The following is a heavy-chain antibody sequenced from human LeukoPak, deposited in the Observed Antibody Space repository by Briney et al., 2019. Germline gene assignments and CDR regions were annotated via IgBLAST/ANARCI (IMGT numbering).Heavy chain of an antibody. V-gene: IGHV5-51*01. CDR1: GYSFTSYW. D-gene: IGHD3-9*01. CDR3: ARQKTRERYFDWLFQFDP. CDR2: IYPGDSDT. J-gene: IGHJ5*02. Sequence: GESLKISCKGSGYSFTSYWIGWVRQMPGKGLEWMGIIYPGDSDTRYSPSFQGQVTISADKSTSTAYLQWSSLKASDTAMYYCARQKTRERYFDWLFQFDPWGQGTLVTVSS.